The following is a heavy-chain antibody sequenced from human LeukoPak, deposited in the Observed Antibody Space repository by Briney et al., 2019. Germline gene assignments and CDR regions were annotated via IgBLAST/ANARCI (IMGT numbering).Heavy chain of an antibody. CDR2: INHSGST. D-gene: IGHD4-11*01. J-gene: IGHJ4*02. CDR1: GGSISSGDYY. CDR3: ARRVGQKTTVDY. Sequence: PSQTLSLTCTVSGGSISSGDYYWSWIRQSPGKGLERIGEINHSGSTNYNPSLKSRVTILVDTSKNQFSLKLSSVTAADTAVYFCARRVGQKTTVDYWGQGTLVTVSS. V-gene: IGHV4-30-2*06.